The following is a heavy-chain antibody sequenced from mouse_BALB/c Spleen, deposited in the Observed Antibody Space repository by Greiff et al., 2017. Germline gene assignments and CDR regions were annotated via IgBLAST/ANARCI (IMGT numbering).Heavy chain of an antibody. CDR2: IWGDGST. J-gene: IGHJ1*01. Sequence: QVQLKQSGPGLVAPSQSLSITCTVSGFSLTGYGVNWVRQPPGKGLEWLGMIWGDGSTDYNSALKSRLSISKDNSKSQVFLKMNSLQTDDTARYYCARVIYYYGSSYGYFDVWGAGTTVTVSS. V-gene: IGHV2-6-7*01. D-gene: IGHD1-1*01. CDR1: GFSLTGYG. CDR3: ARVIYYYGSSYGYFDV.